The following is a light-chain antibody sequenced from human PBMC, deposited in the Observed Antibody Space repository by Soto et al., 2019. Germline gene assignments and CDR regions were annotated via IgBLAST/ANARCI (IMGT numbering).Light chain of an antibody. Sequence: QSALTQPASMSGSPGQSIAISCAGTSSDVGASDYVSWYQQHPGKAPRLIIYDVSTRPSAVSERFSGSKSGNTASLTISGLQTEDEADYYCTSYTGSCTLYVFGTGTKLTVL. J-gene: IGLJ1*01. CDR2: DVS. CDR1: SSDVGASDY. V-gene: IGLV2-14*03. CDR3: TSYTGSCTLYV.